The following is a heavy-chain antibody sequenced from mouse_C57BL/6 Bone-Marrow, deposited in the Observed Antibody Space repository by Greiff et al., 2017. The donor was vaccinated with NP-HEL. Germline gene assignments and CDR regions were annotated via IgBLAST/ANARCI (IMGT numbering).Heavy chain of an antibody. CDR2: ISDGGSYT. CDR1: GFTFSSYA. J-gene: IGHJ2*01. Sequence: EVNVVESGGGLVKPGGSLKLSCAASGFTFSSYAMSWVRQTPEKRLEWVATISDGGSYTYYPDNVKGRFTISRDNAKNNLYLQMSHLKSEDTAMYYCARDIYYYGSSPLFDYWGKGTTLTVSS. CDR3: ARDIYYYGSSPLFDY. V-gene: IGHV5-4*01. D-gene: IGHD1-1*01.